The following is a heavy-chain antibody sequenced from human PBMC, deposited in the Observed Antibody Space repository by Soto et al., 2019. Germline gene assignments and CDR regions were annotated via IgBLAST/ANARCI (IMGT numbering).Heavy chain of an antibody. V-gene: IGHV1-45*02. CDR2: ITPFNGNT. CDR3: ARSNPRDYYYMDV. Sequence: TFTYRYLHWVRQAPGQALEWMGWITPFNGNTNYAQKFQDRVTITRDRSMSTAYMELSSLRSEDTAMYYCARSNPRDYYYMDVWGKGTTVTVSS. J-gene: IGHJ6*03. CDR1: TFTYRY.